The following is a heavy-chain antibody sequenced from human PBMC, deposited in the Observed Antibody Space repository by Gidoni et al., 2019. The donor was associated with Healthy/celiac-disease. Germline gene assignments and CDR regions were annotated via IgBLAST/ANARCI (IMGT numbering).Heavy chain of an antibody. CDR2: IDWDDDK. CDR3: ARTQFGESLNWFDP. J-gene: IGHJ5*02. V-gene: IGHV2-70*01. D-gene: IGHD3-10*01. CDR1: WFSLSTSGMC. Sequence: QVTLRESGPALVTPTQTLTLTCTFSWFSLSTSGMCVSWIRQPPGKALEWLALIDWDDDKYYSTSLKTRLTISKDTSKNQVVLTMTNMDPVDTATYYCARTQFGESLNWFDPWGQGTLDTVSS.